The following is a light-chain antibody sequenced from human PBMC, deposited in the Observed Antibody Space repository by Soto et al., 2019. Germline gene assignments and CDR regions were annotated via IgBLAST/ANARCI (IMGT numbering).Light chain of an antibody. CDR2: DDS. V-gene: IGLV3-21*02. CDR3: QVWESRRGV. J-gene: IGLJ1*01. Sequence: SCALTQPPSLSGAPGQTARITCGGNNIGGRSVHWYQQKPGQAPVLVVYDDSDRPSGIPERFSGSNSVNTATLTISRVAAGDEADYYCQVWESRRGVYGTGTKVDVL. CDR1: NIGGRS.